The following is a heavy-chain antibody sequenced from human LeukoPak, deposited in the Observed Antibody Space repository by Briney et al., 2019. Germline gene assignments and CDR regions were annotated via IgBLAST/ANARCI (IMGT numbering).Heavy chain of an antibody. CDR2: IYYSGST. CDR1: GGSISSYY. CDR3: ARGVLRFLERHFDY. D-gene: IGHD3-3*01. Sequence: SETLSLTCTVSGGSISSYYWSWIRQPPGKGLEWIGYIYYSGSTNYNPSLKSRVTISVDTSKNQFPLKLSSVTAADTAVYYCARGVLRFLERHFDYWGQGTLVTVSS. J-gene: IGHJ4*02. V-gene: IGHV4-59*01.